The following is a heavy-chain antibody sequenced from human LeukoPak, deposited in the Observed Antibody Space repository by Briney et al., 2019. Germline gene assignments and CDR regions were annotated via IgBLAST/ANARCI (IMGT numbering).Heavy chain of an antibody. CDR3: ARDQIGTTPYFDY. CDR2: IYYSGST. J-gene: IGHJ4*02. Sequence: PSETLSLTCTVSGGSISSYYWSWIRQPPGKXLEWIGYIYYSGSTNYNPSLKSRVTISVDTSKNQFSLKLSSVTAADTAVYYCARDQIGTTPYFDYWGQGTLVTVSS. CDR1: GGSISSYY. V-gene: IGHV4-59*01. D-gene: IGHD1-1*01.